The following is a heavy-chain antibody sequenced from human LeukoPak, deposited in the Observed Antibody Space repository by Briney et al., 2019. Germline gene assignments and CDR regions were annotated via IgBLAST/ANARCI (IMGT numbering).Heavy chain of an antibody. CDR1: GFTFGDYG. CDR2: IRSKAHGGTI. Sequence: PGGSLRLSCTASGFTFGDYGMSWVRQAPGKGLEWVSFIRSKAHGGTIEYAASVKGRFTISRDESKTIAYLQMNSLKTEDTAVYYCTRDGSTRYGDYRLFDYWGQGTPVTVSS. V-gene: IGHV3-49*04. J-gene: IGHJ4*02. D-gene: IGHD4-17*01. CDR3: TRDGSTRYGDYRLFDY.